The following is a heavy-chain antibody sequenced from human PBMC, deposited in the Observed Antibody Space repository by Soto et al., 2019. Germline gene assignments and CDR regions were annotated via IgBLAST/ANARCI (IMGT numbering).Heavy chain of an antibody. CDR1: GLNFSGSA. CDR3: TADILWSHYYYYYMDV. Sequence: GGSKRLSNASSGLNFSGSAMHLVRQAYGKGLEWVGRIRSKANSYATAYAASVKGRFTISRDDSKNTAYLQMNSLKTEDTAVYYCTADILWSHYYYYYMDVWGKGTTVTVSS. J-gene: IGHJ6*03. V-gene: IGHV3-73*01. D-gene: IGHD3-10*01. CDR2: IRSKANSYAT.